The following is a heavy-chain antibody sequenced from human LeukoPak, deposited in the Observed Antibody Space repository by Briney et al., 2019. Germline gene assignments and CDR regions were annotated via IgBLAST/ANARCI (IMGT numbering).Heavy chain of an antibody. CDR1: GYSLSSGYY. D-gene: IGHD3-10*01. CDR3: ASLSFGWVMVREWGFDY. CDR2: IYHSGST. J-gene: IGHJ4*02. Sequence: PSETLSLTCIVSGYSLSSGYYWGWIRPPPGKGLEWIGRIYHSGSTYYNPSLKSRVTISVATSKNQFSLKLSSVTAADTAVYYCASLSFGWVMVREWGFDYWGQGTLVTVSS. V-gene: IGHV4-38-2*02.